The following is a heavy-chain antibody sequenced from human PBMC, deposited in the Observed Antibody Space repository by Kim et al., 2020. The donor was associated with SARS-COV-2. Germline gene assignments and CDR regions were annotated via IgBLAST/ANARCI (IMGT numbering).Heavy chain of an antibody. J-gene: IGHJ3*02. V-gene: IGHV4-59*08. CDR2: IYYSGST. CDR3: ARHIKSATNAFEI. CDR1: GGSISNYY. Sequence: SETLSLTCTVSGGSISNYYWSWIRQPPGKGLEWIGYIYYSGSTSYNPSLKSPVTISVATSKNQFSLKLSSVTAADTAVYYCARHIKSATNAFEIWGQGTMVTVSS. D-gene: IGHD1-20*01.